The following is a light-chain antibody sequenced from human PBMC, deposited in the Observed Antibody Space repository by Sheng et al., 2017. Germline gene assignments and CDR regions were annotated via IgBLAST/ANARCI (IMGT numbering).Light chain of an antibody. J-gene: IGLJ3*02. Sequence: QSVLTQPPSASGTPGQRVTISCSGSTSNIGSNTVNWYQQLPGTAPKLLIYTNNQRPSGVPGRFSGSKSDTSASLAINGLQSDDEGDYHCASWDDSLHGWVFGGGTKVTVL. CDR2: TNN. CDR1: TSNIGSNT. V-gene: IGLV1-44*01. CDR3: ASWDDSLHGWV.